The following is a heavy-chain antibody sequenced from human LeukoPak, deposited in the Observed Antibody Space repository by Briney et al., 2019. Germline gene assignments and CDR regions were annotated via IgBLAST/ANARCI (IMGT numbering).Heavy chain of an antibody. Sequence: PSQTLSLTCTVSGGSISSGGFYWIWIPQHPGKGLVGLGYIYYSWSTYYNPSLKSRVTFSVDTSKNQFSLKLNPVTAADTALYYCARGTTDGYSYGRFDYWGQGTLVTVSS. CDR2: IYYSWST. J-gene: IGHJ4*02. CDR1: GGSISSGGFY. CDR3: ARGTTDGYSYGRFDY. D-gene: IGHD5-18*01. V-gene: IGHV4-31*03.